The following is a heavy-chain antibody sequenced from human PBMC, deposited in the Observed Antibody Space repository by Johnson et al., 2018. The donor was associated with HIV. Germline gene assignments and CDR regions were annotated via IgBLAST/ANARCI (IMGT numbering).Heavy chain of an antibody. Sequence: QVQLVESGGGVVQPGRSLRLSCAASGFTFSSYAMHWVRQAPGKGLEWVVGISYDGGKKYYRDSVKGRFTISRDNSNNTLYLQMNSLKTEHTAVYYCTTAARVIVVVIANGGDAFDIWGQGTMVTVSS. CDR3: TTAARVIVVVIANGGDAFDI. CDR2: ISYDGGKK. D-gene: IGHD2-21*01. J-gene: IGHJ3*02. CDR1: GFTFSSYA. V-gene: IGHV3-30*04.